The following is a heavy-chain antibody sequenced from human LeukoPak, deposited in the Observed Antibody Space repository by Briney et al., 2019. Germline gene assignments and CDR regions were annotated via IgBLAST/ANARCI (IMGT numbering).Heavy chain of an antibody. J-gene: IGHJ4*02. CDR1: GGSISSSSYY. Sequence: PSETLSLTCTVSGGSISSSSYYWGWIRQPPGKGLEWIGYIYYSGNAYYNPSLKSRVTISVDTSKNQFSLKLSSVTAADTAVYYCARAGYDSSGYSTYYFDYWGQGTLVTVSS. CDR3: ARAGYDSSGYSTYYFDY. V-gene: IGHV4-31*03. CDR2: IYYSGNA. D-gene: IGHD3-22*01.